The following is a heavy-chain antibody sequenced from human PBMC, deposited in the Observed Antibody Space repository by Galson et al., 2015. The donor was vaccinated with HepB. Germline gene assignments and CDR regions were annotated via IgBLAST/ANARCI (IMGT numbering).Heavy chain of an antibody. J-gene: IGHJ4*02. CDR1: GYTFTNYC. CDR2: MNPSDGST. Sequence: SVKVSCKASGYTFTNYCIHWVRQAPGQGLEWMGIMNPSDGSTKYAQRFQGTVTMTRDTSTSRAHMELRSLRSEDTAVYFCARGVSTYYFDSSGYLVDYWGQGTLVTVSS. D-gene: IGHD3-22*01. CDR3: ARGVSTYYFDSSGYLVDY. V-gene: IGHV1-46*01.